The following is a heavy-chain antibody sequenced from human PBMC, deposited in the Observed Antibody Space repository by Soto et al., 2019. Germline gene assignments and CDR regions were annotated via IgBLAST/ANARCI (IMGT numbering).Heavy chain of an antibody. V-gene: IGHV3-21*06. CDR2: ISDDSSYI. CDR3: ATPYYFNH. J-gene: IGHJ1*01. CDR1: GFMFSAYT. D-gene: IGHD3-16*01. Sequence: PGGSLRLSCAASGFMFSAYTMNWVRQAPGKGLEWLSSISDDSSYIDYADSLRGRFTVSRDNARHSLYLQIDSLGVEDTAVYYCATPYYFNHWGPGTLVTVSS.